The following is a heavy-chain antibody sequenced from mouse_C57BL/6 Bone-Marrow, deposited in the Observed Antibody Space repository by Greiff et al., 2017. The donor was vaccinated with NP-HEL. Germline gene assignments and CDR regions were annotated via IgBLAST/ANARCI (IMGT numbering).Heavy chain of an antibody. J-gene: IGHJ4*01. V-gene: IGHV5-16*01. Sequence: EVHLVESEGGLVQPGSSMKLSCTASGFTFSDYYMAWVRQVPEQGLEWVANINYDGSSTYYLDSLKSRFIISRDNAKNILYLQMSSLKSEDTATYDGAREGGLRRRTYAMDYWGQGTSVTVSS. D-gene: IGHD2-4*01. CDR2: INYDGSST. CDR3: AREGGLRRRTYAMDY. CDR1: GFTFSDYY.